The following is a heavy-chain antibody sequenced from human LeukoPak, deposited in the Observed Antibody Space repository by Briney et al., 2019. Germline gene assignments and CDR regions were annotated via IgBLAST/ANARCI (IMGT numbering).Heavy chain of an antibody. CDR1: GGSISSGRYY. CDR3: ARASKDYYDSSGYIGY. Sequence: SQTLSLTGTGTGGSISSGRYYWSWIRQPAGKGLEWIGRSYTSGSTNYNPSLKSRVTISVDTSKNQFSLKLSSVTAADTAVYYCARASKDYYDSSGYIGYWGQGTLVTVSS. J-gene: IGHJ4*02. CDR2: SYTSGST. D-gene: IGHD3-22*01. V-gene: IGHV4-61*02.